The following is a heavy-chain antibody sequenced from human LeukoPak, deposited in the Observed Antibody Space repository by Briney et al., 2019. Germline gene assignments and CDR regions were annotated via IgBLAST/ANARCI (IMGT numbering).Heavy chain of an antibody. CDR2: INHSGST. J-gene: IGHJ4*02. D-gene: IGHD1-14*01. Sequence: SETLSLTCAVYGGSFSGYYWSWIRQPPGKGLEWIGEINHSGSTNYNPSLKSRVTISVDTSKNQFSLKLSSVTAADTAVYYCARARPPGAPYYFDYWGQGTLVTVSS. V-gene: IGHV4-34*01. CDR1: GGSFSGYY. CDR3: ARARPPGAPYYFDY.